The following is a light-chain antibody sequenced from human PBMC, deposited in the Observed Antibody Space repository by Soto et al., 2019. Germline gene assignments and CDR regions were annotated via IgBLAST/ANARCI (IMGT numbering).Light chain of an antibody. CDR3: SSYGGSNNLL. J-gene: IGLJ2*01. CDR1: SRDIGGYDF. CDR2: DVI. V-gene: IGLV2-8*01. Sequence: QSVLTQPPSASGSPGQSVPISCTGTSRDIGGYDFVSWYQQHPGKAPKLLIYDVIKRPSGVPDRFSGSKSGNTASLTVSGLQTDDEADYYCSSYGGSNNLLFGGGTKLTVL.